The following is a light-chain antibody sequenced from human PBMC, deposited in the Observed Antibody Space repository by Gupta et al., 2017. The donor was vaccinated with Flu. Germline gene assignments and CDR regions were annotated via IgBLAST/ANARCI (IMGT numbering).Light chain of an antibody. CDR1: QSVISSY. Sequence: DIVLTQSPGTLSLSPGERATLSCRASQSVISSYLAWYQQKRGQTPRLLIYGTASRATGVPDKFSCRGSGTDFTLTISRLEPENFAMYYCQLYGNSPTFGQGTRLKIK. V-gene: IGKV3-20*01. J-gene: IGKJ5*01. CDR2: GTA. CDR3: QLYGNSPT.